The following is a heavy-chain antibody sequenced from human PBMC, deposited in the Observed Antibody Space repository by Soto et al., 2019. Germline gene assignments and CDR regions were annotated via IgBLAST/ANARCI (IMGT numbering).Heavy chain of an antibody. J-gene: IGHJ4*02. V-gene: IGHV3-33*01. Sequence: QVQLVESGGGVVQPGRSLRLSCAASGFTFSSYVMHWVRQAPGKGLEWVAVIWYDGSNKYYADSVKGRFTISRDNSKNTLYLQMNSLRAEDTAVYYCASDLVGAHDYWGQGTLVTVSS. CDR1: GFTFSSYV. CDR2: IWYDGSNK. D-gene: IGHD1-26*01. CDR3: ASDLVGAHDY.